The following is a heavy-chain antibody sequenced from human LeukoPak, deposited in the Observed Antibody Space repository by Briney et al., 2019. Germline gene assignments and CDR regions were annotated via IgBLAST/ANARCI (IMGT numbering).Heavy chain of an antibody. CDR1: GGSVGSGSYY. V-gene: IGHV4-61*01. D-gene: IGHD5-18*01. CDR3: ARDPGSYGYIDY. CDR2: IYYSGST. J-gene: IGHJ4*02. Sequence: SETLSLTCTVSGGSVGSGSYYWSWIRQPPGKGLEWIGYIYYSGSTNYNPSLKSRVTISVDTSKNQFSLKLSSVTAADTAVYYCARDPGSYGYIDYWGQGTLVTVSS.